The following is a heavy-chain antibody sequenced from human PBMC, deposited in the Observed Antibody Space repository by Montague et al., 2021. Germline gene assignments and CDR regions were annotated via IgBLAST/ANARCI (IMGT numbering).Heavy chain of an antibody. CDR2: IYHGTT. V-gene: IGHV4-4*02. CDR1: GDSISSKYF. Sequence: SETLSLTCTVSGDSISSKYFWSWVRQPLGKGLEWIGEIYHGTTSYSPSLKGRLTVSMDTSKNQFSLKLSSVTAADTAIYYCAVGSESAWEPLHHWGQGILVTVSS. J-gene: IGHJ5*02. CDR3: AVGSESAWEPLHH. D-gene: IGHD1-14*01.